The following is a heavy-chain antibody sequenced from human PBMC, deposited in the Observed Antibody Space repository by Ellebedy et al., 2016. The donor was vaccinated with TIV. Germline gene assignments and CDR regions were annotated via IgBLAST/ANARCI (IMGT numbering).Heavy chain of an antibody. D-gene: IGHD3-3*01. V-gene: IGHV3-7*02. CDR3: ARWYDDSWTGYYT. J-gene: IGHJ5*02. Sequence: GESLKISCAASGFTFSTYWMSCVRQAPGKGLEWLANIKYDGSEKYYGYSVKGRFTISRDNAKKSLYLQMDSLRAEDTAVYYCARWYDDSWTGYYTWGQGTLVTVSS. CDR2: IKYDGSEK. CDR1: GFTFSTYW.